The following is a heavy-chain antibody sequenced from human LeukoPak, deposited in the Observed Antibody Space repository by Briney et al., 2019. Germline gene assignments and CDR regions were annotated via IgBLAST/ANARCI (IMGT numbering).Heavy chain of an antibody. CDR1: GFTFSSYA. CDR2: ISYDGSNK. Sequence: GRSLRLSCAASGFTFSSYAMHWVRQAPGKGLEWVAVISYDGSNKYYADSVKGRFTISRDNSKNTLYLQMNSLRAEDTAVYYCARGNYYGSGSYQPPFDYWGQGTPVTVSS. J-gene: IGHJ4*02. D-gene: IGHD3-10*01. V-gene: IGHV3-30*04. CDR3: ARGNYYGSGSYQPPFDY.